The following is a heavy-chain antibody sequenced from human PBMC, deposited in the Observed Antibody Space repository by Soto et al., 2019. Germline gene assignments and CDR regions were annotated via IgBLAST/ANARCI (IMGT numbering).Heavy chain of an antibody. CDR2: IIPILGIA. V-gene: IGHV1-69*04. D-gene: IGHD1-1*01. J-gene: IGHJ4*02. Sequence: ASVKVSCKASGGTFSSYTISWVRQAPGQGLEWMGRIIPILGIANYAQKFQGRVTITADKSTSTAYMELSSLRSEDTAVYYCARDIQLKPVGNGKKTDYWGQGTLVTVSS. CDR3: ARDIQLKPVGNGKKTDY. CDR1: GGTFSSYT.